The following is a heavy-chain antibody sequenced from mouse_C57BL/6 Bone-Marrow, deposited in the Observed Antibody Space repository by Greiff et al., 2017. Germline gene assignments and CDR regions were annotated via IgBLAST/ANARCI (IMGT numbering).Heavy chain of an antibody. CDR3: AREGGTYYSNYDFDY. CDR2: IYPGSGST. D-gene: IGHD2-5*01. CDR1: GYTFTSYW. Sequence: QVQLKQPGAELVKPGASVKMSCKASGYTFTSYWITWVKQRPGQGLEWIGDIYPGSGSTNYNEKFKSKATLTVDTSSSTASMQLSSLTSEDSAVYYCAREGGTYYSNYDFDYWGQGTTLTVSS. V-gene: IGHV1-55*01. J-gene: IGHJ2*01.